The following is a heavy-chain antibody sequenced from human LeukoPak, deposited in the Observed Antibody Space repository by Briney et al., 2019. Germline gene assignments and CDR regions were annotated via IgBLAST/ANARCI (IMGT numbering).Heavy chain of an antibody. Sequence: SETLSLTCTVSGGSISSYYWSWIRQPAGKGLEWIGRIYTSGSTNYNPSLKSRVTMSVDTSKNQFSLKLSSVTAADTAVYYCARDPAVVPAAYYFDYWGQGTLVTVSS. CDR3: ARDPAVVPAAYYFDY. J-gene: IGHJ4*02. CDR1: GGSISSYY. CDR2: IYTSGST. V-gene: IGHV4-4*07. D-gene: IGHD2-2*01.